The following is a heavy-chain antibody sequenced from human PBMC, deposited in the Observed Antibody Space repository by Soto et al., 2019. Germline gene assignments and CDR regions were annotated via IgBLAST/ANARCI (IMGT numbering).Heavy chain of an antibody. J-gene: IGHJ5*02. V-gene: IGHV1-2*02. CDR1: GYRFIDYF. Sequence: ASVKVSCKASGYRFIDYFMHWVRRAPGQGLEWMGLINPKSGGTKIAQKFQGRTTMTRNTSISTAYMELSSLRSEDTAVYYCARGPQGSSVVDPWGQGTLVTVSS. CDR3: ARGPQGSSVVDP. CDR2: INPKSGGT. D-gene: IGHD6-19*01.